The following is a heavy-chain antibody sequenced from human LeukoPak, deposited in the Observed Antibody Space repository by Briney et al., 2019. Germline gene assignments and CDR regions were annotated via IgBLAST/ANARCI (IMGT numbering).Heavy chain of an antibody. CDR2: INIGGTNT. CDR3: ATDGAGFDT. CDR1: GFTFNDYY. V-gene: IGHV3-11*01. Sequence: GGSLRLSCAASGFTFNDYYMSWIRQAPGKGLEGFSYINIGGTNTHYADSVKGRFTISRDNAKKSLYLEMNNLRAEDTAVYYCATDGAGFDTWGQGVLVTVSS. J-gene: IGHJ5*02.